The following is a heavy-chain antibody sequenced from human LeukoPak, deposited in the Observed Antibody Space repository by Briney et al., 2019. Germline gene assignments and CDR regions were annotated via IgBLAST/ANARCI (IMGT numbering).Heavy chain of an antibody. Sequence: PGGSLRLSCAASGFTFNDHGMNWVRPAPGKGLEWVSGITSNGGATGYADSVRGRFTISRDNAKNSLYLQMNSLRAEDTAFYHCVRDRSYGAFDYWGQGTLVTVSS. CDR2: ITSNGGAT. CDR3: VRDRSYGAFDY. J-gene: IGHJ4*02. CDR1: GFTFNDHG. D-gene: IGHD5-18*01. V-gene: IGHV3-20*01.